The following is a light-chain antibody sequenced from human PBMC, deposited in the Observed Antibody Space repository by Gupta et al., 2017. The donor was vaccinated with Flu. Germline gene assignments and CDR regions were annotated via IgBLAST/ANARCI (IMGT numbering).Light chain of an antibody. CDR1: QNVNNN. Sequence: ELVMTQSPATLSVSPGERATLSCRTSQNVNNNLSWYQQKPGQAHRLLIYGASTRATGTPARFSGGGSTTEFTLTISSLQSEDVAVYYGQQYNSWRYTFGQGTNLEIK. CDR2: GAS. V-gene: IGKV3-15*01. CDR3: QQYNSWRYT. J-gene: IGKJ2*01.